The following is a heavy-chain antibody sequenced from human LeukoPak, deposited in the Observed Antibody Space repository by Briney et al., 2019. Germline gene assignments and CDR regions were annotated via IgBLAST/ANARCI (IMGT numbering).Heavy chain of an antibody. CDR2: MNPNSGNT. CDR1: GYTFTSYD. Sequence: ASVKVSCRASGYTFTSYDINWVRQATGQGLEWMGWMNPNSGNTGYAQKFQGRVTITADESTSTAYMELSSLRSEDTAVYYCARDRMRAYYYDSSGYYHFDYWGQGTLVTVTS. V-gene: IGHV1-8*01. D-gene: IGHD3-22*01. J-gene: IGHJ4*02. CDR3: ARDRMRAYYYDSSGYYHFDY.